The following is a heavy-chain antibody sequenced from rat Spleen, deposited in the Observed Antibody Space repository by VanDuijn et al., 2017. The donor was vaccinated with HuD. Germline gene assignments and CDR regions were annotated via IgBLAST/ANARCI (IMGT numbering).Heavy chain of an antibody. CDR2: ISPSGGNT. D-gene: IGHD1-11*01. V-gene: IGHV5-58*01. CDR3: GTDYFGGYVMDA. J-gene: IGHJ4*01. Sequence: EVQLVESGGGLVQPGSPLKLSCVASGFTFSSYWMFWIRQAPGEGLEWLSSISPSGGNTSYRDSVKGRFTISRDNAKSTLYLQMDSLRSEDTATYYCGTDYFGGYVMDAWGQGVSVTVSS. CDR1: GFTFSSYW.